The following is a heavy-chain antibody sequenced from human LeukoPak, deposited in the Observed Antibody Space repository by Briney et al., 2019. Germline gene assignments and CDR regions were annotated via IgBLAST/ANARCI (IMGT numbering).Heavy chain of an antibody. J-gene: IGHJ3*02. Sequence: GGSLRLSCAASGFTVSRMYMTWVRQAPGKGLEWVSVMHSGGRTYYADSVKGRFTISRDNSKNTLYFQMNSLRAEDTAVYYCAGGGGIDAFDIWGQGTMVTVAS. D-gene: IGHD3-16*01. CDR3: AGGGGIDAFDI. CDR1: GFTVSRMY. V-gene: IGHV3-53*01. CDR2: MHSGGRT.